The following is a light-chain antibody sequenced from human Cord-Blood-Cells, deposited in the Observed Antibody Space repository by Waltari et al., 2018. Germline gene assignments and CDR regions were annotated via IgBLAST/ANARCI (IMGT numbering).Light chain of an antibody. Sequence: ALTQPASVSGSPGQSITISCTGTSSDVGSYNLVSWYQQHPGKAPKLMIYEGSKRPSGVSNRFSGSKSGNTASLTISGLQAEDEADYYCCSYAGSSTFVVFGGGTKLTVL. CDR1: SSDVGSYNL. CDR3: CSYAGSSTFVV. J-gene: IGLJ2*01. CDR2: EGS. V-gene: IGLV2-23*03.